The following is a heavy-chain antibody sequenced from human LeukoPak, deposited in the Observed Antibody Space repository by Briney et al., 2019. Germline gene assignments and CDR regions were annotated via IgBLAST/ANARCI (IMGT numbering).Heavy chain of an antibody. J-gene: IGHJ6*03. CDR2: INHSGST. D-gene: IGHD6-6*01. V-gene: IGHV4-34*01. Sequence: SETLSLTCAVYGGSFSGYYWSWIRQPPGKGLEWIGEINHSGSTNYNPSLKSRVTISVGTSKNQFSLKLSSVTAADTAVYYCARGGIAARPNYYYYYMDVWGKGTTVTVSS. CDR1: GGSFSGYY. CDR3: ARGGIAARPNYYYYYMDV.